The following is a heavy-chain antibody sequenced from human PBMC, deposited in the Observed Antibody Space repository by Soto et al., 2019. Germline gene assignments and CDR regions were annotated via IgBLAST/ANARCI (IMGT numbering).Heavy chain of an antibody. CDR1: GYPFTTYH. D-gene: IGHD3-10*01. V-gene: IGHV1-46*01. Sequence: ASLKVSCKATGYPFTTYHLHWVRQAPGQGLEWMGIVYVTGPGTRSAQKLQGRLTMTRDRSTSTVYMELSSLRSEDTAVYYCARPKGYGSGSYYFDSWGQGTLVTVSS. CDR3: ARPKGYGSGSYYFDS. CDR2: VYVTGPGT. J-gene: IGHJ4*02.